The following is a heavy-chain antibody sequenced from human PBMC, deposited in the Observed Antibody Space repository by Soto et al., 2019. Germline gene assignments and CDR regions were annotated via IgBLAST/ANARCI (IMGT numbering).Heavy chain of an antibody. V-gene: IGHV3-30*18. CDR2: ISYDGSNK. J-gene: IGHJ4*02. Sequence: QVQLVESGGGVVQPGRSLRLSCAASGFTFSSYGMHWVRQAPGKGLEWVAVISYDGSNKYYADSVKGRFTISRDNSKNTLYLQMNSLRAEDTAVYYCAKDRWFGESNYFDYWGQGTLVTVSS. D-gene: IGHD3-10*01. CDR1: GFTFSSYG. CDR3: AKDRWFGESNYFDY.